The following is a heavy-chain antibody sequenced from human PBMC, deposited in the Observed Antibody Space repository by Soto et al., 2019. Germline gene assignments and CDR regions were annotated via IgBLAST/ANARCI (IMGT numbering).Heavy chain of an antibody. D-gene: IGHD6-13*01. CDR2: INPNTVGT. CDR1: GYTFTLYY. CDR3: ARGGSWYDY. J-gene: IGHJ4*02. Sequence: QVLLVQSEAAVKKPGASVKVSCKASGYTFTLYYIHWVRQAPEPGLEWMGWINPNTVGTNSAQKFQGRVTMTRDTSIRTVYMELSGLRSDDTAVYYCARGGSWYDYWGQGTLVTVSS. V-gene: IGHV1-2*02.